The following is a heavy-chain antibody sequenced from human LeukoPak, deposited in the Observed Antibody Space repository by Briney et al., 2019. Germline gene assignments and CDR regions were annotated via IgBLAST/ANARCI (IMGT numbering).Heavy chain of an antibody. Sequence: GGSLRLSCAASGFTFRNYAMSWVRQAPGKGLEWVSAISASGGTPYYADSVKGRFTISRDNSQNTLYLQMNSLRAEDTAVYYGANRHRAAVGGDAFEAWGERTMGTVSS. CDR1: GFTFRNYA. J-gene: IGHJ3*01. CDR2: ISASGGTP. CDR3: ANRHRAAVGGDAFEA. V-gene: IGHV3-23*01. D-gene: IGHD3-16*01.